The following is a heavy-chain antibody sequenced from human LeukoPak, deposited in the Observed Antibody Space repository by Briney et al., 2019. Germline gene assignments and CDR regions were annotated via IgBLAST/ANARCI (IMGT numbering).Heavy chain of an antibody. J-gene: IGHJ5*02. CDR2: ISGSGSTI. Sequence: PGXSLXLSCAASGFTFSDYYMSWIRQAPGKGLEWVSYISGSGSTIYYADSVKGRFTISRDNAKNSLYLQMNSPRAEDTAVYYCARVYYDFWSGYYRFDPWGQGTLVTVSS. D-gene: IGHD3-3*01. V-gene: IGHV3-11*04. CDR3: ARVYYDFWSGYYRFDP. CDR1: GFTFSDYY.